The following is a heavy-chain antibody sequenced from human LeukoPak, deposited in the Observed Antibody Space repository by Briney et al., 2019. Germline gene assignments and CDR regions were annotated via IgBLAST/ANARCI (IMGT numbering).Heavy chain of an antibody. CDR3: AREESGYSSGWYPMGYYYYYMDV. Sequence: SETLSLTCTVSGGSISSGSYYWSWIRQPAGKGLEWIGRIYTSGSTNYNPSLKSRVTISVDTSKNQFSRKLSSVTAADTAVYYCAREESGYSSGWYPMGYYYYYMDVWGKGTTVTISS. D-gene: IGHD6-19*01. CDR1: GGSISSGSYY. J-gene: IGHJ6*03. CDR2: IYTSGST. V-gene: IGHV4-61*02.